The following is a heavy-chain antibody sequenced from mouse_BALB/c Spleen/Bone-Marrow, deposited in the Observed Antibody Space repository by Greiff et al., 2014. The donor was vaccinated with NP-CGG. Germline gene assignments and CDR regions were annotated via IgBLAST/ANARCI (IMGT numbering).Heavy chain of an antibody. Sequence: QVQLQQSEAELVKPGASVRLSCKASGYTFTNYYMYWVKQRPGQGLEWIGEINPSNGGTNFNEKFKSKATLTVDKSSNTTYMQLSSLTSEDSAVYYCTRSGNYLFAYWGQGTLVTVSA. J-gene: IGHJ3*01. CDR1: GYTFTNYY. CDR2: INPSNGGT. V-gene: IGHV1S81*02. D-gene: IGHD2-1*01. CDR3: TRSGNYLFAY.